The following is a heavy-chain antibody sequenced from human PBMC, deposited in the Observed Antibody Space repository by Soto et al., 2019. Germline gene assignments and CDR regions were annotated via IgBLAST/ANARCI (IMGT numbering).Heavy chain of an antibody. CDR1: VYSFTRYW. J-gene: IGHJ5*02. CDR3: ASQTRISVA. V-gene: IGHV5-51*01. CDR2: IYPGDSDT. Sequence: PGESLQISCKGSVYSFTRYWIGWVRQMPGKDLEWMGIIYPGDSDTRYSPSFQGQVTISADKSISTAYLQWSSLKASDTAMYYCASQTRISVAWGQGTLVTVSS. D-gene: IGHD6-19*01.